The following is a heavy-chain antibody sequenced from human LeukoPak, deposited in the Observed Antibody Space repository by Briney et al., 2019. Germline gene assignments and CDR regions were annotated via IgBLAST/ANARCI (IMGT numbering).Heavy chain of an antibody. CDR3: ARGFVPAGMARYHYMDV. CDR1: DGSISGYY. V-gene: IGHV4-4*07. J-gene: IGHJ6*03. Sequence: SETLSLTCTVSDGSISGYYWTWIRQPAEKGLEWIGRIYTSDNTIYNPSLRSRVTMSVVTSKNQFSLKLRSVTAADTAVHCCARGFVPAGMARYHYMDVWGKGTTVTVSS. D-gene: IGHD2-2*01. CDR2: IYTSDNT.